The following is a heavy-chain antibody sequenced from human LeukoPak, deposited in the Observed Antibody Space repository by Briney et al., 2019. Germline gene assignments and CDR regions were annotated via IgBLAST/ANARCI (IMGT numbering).Heavy chain of an antibody. CDR2: ISAYNGNT. CDR3: ARDPRYGSGQTWFDP. V-gene: IGHV1-18*01. Sequence: ASVKVSCKASGYTFTSYGISWVRQAPGQGLDGMGWISAYNGNTNYAQKLQDRVTMTRDTSTSTVYMELSSLRSEDTAVYYCARDPRYGSGQTWFDPWGQGTLVTVSS. D-gene: IGHD3-10*01. J-gene: IGHJ5*02. CDR1: GYTFTSYG.